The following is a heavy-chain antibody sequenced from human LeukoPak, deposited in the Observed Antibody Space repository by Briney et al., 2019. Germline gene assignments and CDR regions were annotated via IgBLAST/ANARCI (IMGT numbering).Heavy chain of an antibody. CDR3: AREVVVVPAAITTGYYYYMDV. CDR2: IYYSGST. CDR1: GGSISSYY. Sequence: SETLSLTCTVSGGSISSYYWSWIRQPPGKGLEWIGYIYYSGSTNYNPSLESRVTISVDTSKNQFSLKLSSVTAADTAVYYCAREVVVVPAAITTGYYYYMDVWGKGTTVTVSS. D-gene: IGHD2-2*01. V-gene: IGHV4-59*01. J-gene: IGHJ6*03.